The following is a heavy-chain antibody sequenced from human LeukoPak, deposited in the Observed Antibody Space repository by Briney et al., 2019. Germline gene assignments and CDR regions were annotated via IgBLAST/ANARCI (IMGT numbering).Heavy chain of an antibody. CDR1: GGSISSYY. CDR2: IYYSGST. V-gene: IGHV4-59*01. D-gene: IGHD6-13*01. Sequence: SETLSLTCTVSGGSISSYYWSWIRQPPGKGLEWIGYIYYSGSTNYNPSLKSRVTISVDTSKNQFSLKLSSVAAADTAVYYCARARYSSSWYDEDAFDIWGQGTMVTVSS. CDR3: ARARYSSSWYDEDAFDI. J-gene: IGHJ3*02.